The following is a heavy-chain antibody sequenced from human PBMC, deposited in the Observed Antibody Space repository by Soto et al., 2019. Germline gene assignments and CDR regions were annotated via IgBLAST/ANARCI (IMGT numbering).Heavy chain of an antibody. Sequence: SETLSLTCAVYGGSFSGYDWTWIRQPPGTGLEWIGEINHSGSTDYSPSLRGRATISVDKSNNQFSLRLRSVTAADTAVYYCATLPPRIVVSLLPIPTWGQGILVTVSS. D-gene: IGHD2-21*01. CDR2: INHSGST. V-gene: IGHV4-34*01. J-gene: IGHJ5*02. CDR3: ATLPPRIVVSLLPIPT. CDR1: GGSFSGYD.